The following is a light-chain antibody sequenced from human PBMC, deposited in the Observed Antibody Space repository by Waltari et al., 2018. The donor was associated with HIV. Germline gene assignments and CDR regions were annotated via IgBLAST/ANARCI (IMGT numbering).Light chain of an antibody. J-gene: IGLJ2*01. V-gene: IGLV2-14*03. Sequence: QSVLTQPASVSASPGQSISIPCSGTYDDAGGFNFVSWYQQYAGKAPTVILYEVSKRPSGIPGRFSGSKSGNTASLTIAGLQPGDEADYYCSSYMVNNGLVFGGGTRVTVL. CDR3: SSYMVNNGLV. CDR2: EVS. CDR1: YDDAGGFNF.